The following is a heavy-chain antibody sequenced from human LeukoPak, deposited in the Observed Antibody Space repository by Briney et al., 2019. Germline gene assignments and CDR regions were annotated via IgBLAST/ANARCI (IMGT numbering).Heavy chain of an antibody. V-gene: IGHV3-48*03. D-gene: IGHD6-19*01. CDR2: ISSSGSTI. CDR1: GFTFNSYE. CDR3: AREAVAGTGFDY. J-gene: IGHJ4*02. Sequence: PGGSLRLSCAASGFTFNSYEMNWVRQAPGKGLEWVSYISSSGSTIYYAGSVKGRFTISRDNAKNSLYLQMNSLRAEDTAVYYCAREAVAGTGFDYWGQGTLVTVSS.